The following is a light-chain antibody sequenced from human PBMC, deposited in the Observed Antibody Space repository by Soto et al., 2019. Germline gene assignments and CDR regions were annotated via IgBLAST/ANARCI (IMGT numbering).Light chain of an antibody. J-gene: IGKJ5*01. CDR3: QHYYSTPFT. CDR1: QSVLYSSNNKNY. CDR2: WAS. V-gene: IGKV4-1*01. Sequence: DIVMTQSPDSLAVSLGERATINCKSSQSVLYSSNNKNYLAWYQQKQGQPPKLLIYWASTRESGVPDRFSGSGSGTEFTLTISSLQAEDVAVYYCQHYYSTPFTFGQGTRLEIK.